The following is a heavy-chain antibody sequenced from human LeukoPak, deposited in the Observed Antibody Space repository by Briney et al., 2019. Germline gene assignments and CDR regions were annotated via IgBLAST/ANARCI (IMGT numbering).Heavy chain of an antibody. CDR2: ITGTGGSA. D-gene: IGHD3-9*01. V-gene: IGHV3-23*01. CDR3: ARGKGVSTGLDY. CDR1: GFTFSNFA. Sequence: GGSLRLSCAASGFTFSNFAMTWVRQAPGKGLEWVSAITGTGGSAFYAASVKGRFTISRDNSKNTLSLQMNSLRAEDTAVYYCARGKGVSTGLDYWGQGTLVTVSS. J-gene: IGHJ4*02.